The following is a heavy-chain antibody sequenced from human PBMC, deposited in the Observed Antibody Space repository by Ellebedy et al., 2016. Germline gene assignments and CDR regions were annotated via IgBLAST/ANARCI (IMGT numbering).Heavy chain of an antibody. CDR1: GYTFTSHG. Sequence: ASVKVSXXAFGYTFTSHGITWVRQAPGKGLEWIGWFRGFDVITKVGEKFQGRVTLTADISTYTAYLDLKSLKHDDTAVYYCVRGWPIYGDHPPGPGGDIWGPGTLVTVSS. V-gene: IGHV1-18*01. CDR3: VRGWPIYGDHPPGPGGDI. CDR2: FRGFDVIT. J-gene: IGHJ4*02. D-gene: IGHD4-17*01.